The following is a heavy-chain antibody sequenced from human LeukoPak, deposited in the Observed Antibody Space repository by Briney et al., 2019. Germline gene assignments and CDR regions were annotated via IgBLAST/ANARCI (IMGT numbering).Heavy chain of an antibody. V-gene: IGHV1-2*02. CDR2: INPNSGGT. Sequence: ASVKVSCKASGYTFTGYYMHWVRQAPGQGLEWMGWINPNSGGTNYAQKFQGRVTMTRDTSISTAYMELSRLRSDDTAVYYCARGVYAILGGIAAAGTIDYWGQGTLVTVSS. J-gene: IGHJ4*02. CDR3: ARGVYAILGGIAAAGTIDY. CDR1: GYTFTGYY. D-gene: IGHD6-13*01.